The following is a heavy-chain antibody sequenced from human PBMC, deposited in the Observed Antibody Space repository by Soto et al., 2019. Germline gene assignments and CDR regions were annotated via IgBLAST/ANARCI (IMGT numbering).Heavy chain of an antibody. CDR1: GFSLSTSGVS. CDR3: ARAFYGMDV. V-gene: IGHV2-5*01. Sequence: SGPTLVNPTQTVTLTCTFSGFSLSTSGVSVGWIRQPPGKALEWLAFIYWNDDKRYRPSLKSRLTISKDNSKKQVVLTMTNMDPADTATYYCARAFYGMDVWGQGTTVTVSS. CDR2: IYWNDDK. D-gene: IGHD3-10*01. J-gene: IGHJ6*02.